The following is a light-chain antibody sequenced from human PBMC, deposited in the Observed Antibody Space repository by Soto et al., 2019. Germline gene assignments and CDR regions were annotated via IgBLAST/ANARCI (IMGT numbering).Light chain of an antibody. CDR3: QQYNNWPRG. J-gene: IGKJ5*01. CDR1: QSISSA. V-gene: IGKV3-15*01. Sequence: EVVMTQSPATLSVSPGEKATLSCRASQSISSALAWYQQKPGQAPRLLIYGASTRATGIPARFSGSGSGTEFTLTISSLQSEDFAVYYCQQYNNWPRGFGQGTRLEIK. CDR2: GAS.